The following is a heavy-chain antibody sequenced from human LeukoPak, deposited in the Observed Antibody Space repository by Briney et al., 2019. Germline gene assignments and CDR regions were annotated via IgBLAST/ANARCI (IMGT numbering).Heavy chain of an antibody. CDR1: GFTFSSYS. V-gene: IGHV3-21*04. D-gene: IGHD2-2*01. J-gene: IGHJ6*03. CDR2: ISTSGSYT. CDR3: ARNRPDAFYYMGV. Sequence: GGSLRLSCAASGFTFSSYSMNWVRQAPGKGLEWVSSISTSGSYTYYADSVKGRFTISRDNAKNSLFLQMNSLRADDTAVNYWARNRPDAFYYMGVWGKGTTVTVSS.